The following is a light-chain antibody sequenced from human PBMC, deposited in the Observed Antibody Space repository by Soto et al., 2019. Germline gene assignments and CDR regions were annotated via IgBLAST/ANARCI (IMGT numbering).Light chain of an antibody. CDR3: TSYTTSSTDV. CDR2: GVS. Sequence: QSALTQPASVSGSPGQSITISCTGTSSDVGGYDYVSWYQQHPGKAPKVMIYGVSNRPSGVSNRFSGSKSGNTASLTISGLQAEDEADYYCTSYTTSSTDVFGTGTKVTVL. V-gene: IGLV2-14*01. CDR1: SSDVGGYDY. J-gene: IGLJ1*01.